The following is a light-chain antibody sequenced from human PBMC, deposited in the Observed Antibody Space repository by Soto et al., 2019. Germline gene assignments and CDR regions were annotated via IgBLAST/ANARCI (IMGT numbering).Light chain of an antibody. V-gene: IGLV1-44*01. J-gene: IGLJ3*02. Sequence: QSVLTQPPSASGTPGQRVTISCSGSSSNIGSNTVNWYQQLPGTAPKLLIYSNNQRPSGVPDRFSGSKSGTSVSLAISGLRSDDEATYYCAGWDDTLDAQVFGGGTKLTVL. CDR2: SNN. CDR1: SSNIGSNT. CDR3: AGWDDTLDAQV.